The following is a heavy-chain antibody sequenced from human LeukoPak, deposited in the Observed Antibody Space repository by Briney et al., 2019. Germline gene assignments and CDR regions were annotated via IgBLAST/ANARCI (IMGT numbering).Heavy chain of an antibody. Sequence: GGSLRLSCAASGFTVSSNYMSCVRQAPGKGLEWVSVIYSGGSTYYADSVKGRFTISRDNSKNTLYLQMNSLRAEDTAVYYCARALGEYYYDSSGYYLVYWGQGTLVTVSS. J-gene: IGHJ4*02. D-gene: IGHD3-22*01. CDR3: ARALGEYYYDSSGYYLVY. CDR2: IYSGGST. CDR1: GFTVSSNY. V-gene: IGHV3-53*01.